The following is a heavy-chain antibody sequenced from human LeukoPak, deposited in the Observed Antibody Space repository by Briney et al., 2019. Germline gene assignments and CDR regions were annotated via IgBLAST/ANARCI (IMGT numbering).Heavy chain of an antibody. J-gene: IGHJ5*02. D-gene: IGHD6-13*01. CDR3: ASLSRSSWYPLFDP. Sequence: ASVKVSCKASGYTFTGYYMHWVRQAPGQGLEWMGRINPNSGGTNYAQKFQGRVTMTRDPSISTAYMELSRLRSDDTAVYYCASLSRSSWYPLFDPWGQGTLVTVSS. CDR1: GYTFTGYY. CDR2: INPNSGGT. V-gene: IGHV1-2*06.